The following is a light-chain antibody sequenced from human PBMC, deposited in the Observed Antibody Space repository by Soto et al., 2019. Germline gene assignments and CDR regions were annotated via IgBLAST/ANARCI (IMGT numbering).Light chain of an antibody. CDR1: QCISSY. CDR3: LQHNSYPRT. CDR2: AAS. J-gene: IGKJ1*01. Sequence: VIWMTQSPSLLSASTGDRVTTRSRMSQCISSYLAWYQQKPGKAPELLIYAASTLQSGVPSRFSGSGSGTEFTLTISSLQPEDFATYYCLQHNSYPRTFGQGTKVDIK. V-gene: IGKV1D-8*03.